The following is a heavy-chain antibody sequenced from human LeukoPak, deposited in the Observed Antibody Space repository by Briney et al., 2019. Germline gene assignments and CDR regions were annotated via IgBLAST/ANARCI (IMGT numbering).Heavy chain of an antibody. J-gene: IGHJ5*02. CDR1: GFTFSSYW. V-gene: IGHV3-74*01. CDR3: ARAATYYNFWRGIRGGDNWFDP. Sequence: GGSLRLSCAASGFTFSSYWMHWVRQAPGKGLVWVSRINSDGSSTSYADSVKGRFTISRDNAKNTLYLQMNSLRAEDTAVYYCARAATYYNFWRGIRGGDNWFDPWGQGTLVTVSS. D-gene: IGHD3-3*01. CDR2: INSDGSST.